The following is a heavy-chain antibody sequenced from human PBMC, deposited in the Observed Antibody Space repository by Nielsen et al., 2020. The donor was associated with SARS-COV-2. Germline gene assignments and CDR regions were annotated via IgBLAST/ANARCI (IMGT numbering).Heavy chain of an antibody. CDR3: ASARLGLGELSPHYYYYYGMDV. Sequence: ASVKVSCKASGYTFTSYDINWVRQATGQGLEWMGWMNPNSGNTGYAQKFQGRVTMTRNTSISTAYMELSSLRSEDTAVYYCASARLGLGELSPHYYYYYGMDVWGQGTTVTVSS. J-gene: IGHJ6*02. D-gene: IGHD3-16*02. CDR1: GYTFTSYD. V-gene: IGHV1-8*01. CDR2: MNPNSGNT.